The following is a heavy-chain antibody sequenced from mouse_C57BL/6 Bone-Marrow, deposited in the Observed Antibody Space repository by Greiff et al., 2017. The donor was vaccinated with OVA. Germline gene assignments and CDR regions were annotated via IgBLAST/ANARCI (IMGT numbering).Heavy chain of an antibody. CDR3: ARPHYDAYYYAMDY. J-gene: IGHJ4*01. CDR1: GFTFSDYY. Sequence: EVKLMESGGGLVQPGGSLKLSCAASGFTFSDYYMYWVRQTPEKRLEWVAYISNGGGSTYYPDTVKGRFTISRDNAKNTLYLQMSRLKSEDTAMYYCARPHYDAYYYAMDYWGQGTSVTVSS. CDR2: ISNGGGST. V-gene: IGHV5-12*01. D-gene: IGHD2-4*01.